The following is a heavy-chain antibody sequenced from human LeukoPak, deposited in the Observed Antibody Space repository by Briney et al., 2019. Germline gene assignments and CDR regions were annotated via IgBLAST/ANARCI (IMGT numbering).Heavy chain of an antibody. V-gene: IGHV1-8*01. Sequence: ASVKVSCKASGYTFTSYDINWVRQAPGQGLEWMGWMNPNSGNTGYAQKFQGRVTMTRNTSISTAYMELSSLRSEDTAVYYCARGFSRMVRGVIGYWGQGTLVTVSS. CDR1: GYTFTSYD. J-gene: IGHJ4*02. CDR2: MNPNSGNT. D-gene: IGHD3-10*01. CDR3: ARGFSRMVRGVIGY.